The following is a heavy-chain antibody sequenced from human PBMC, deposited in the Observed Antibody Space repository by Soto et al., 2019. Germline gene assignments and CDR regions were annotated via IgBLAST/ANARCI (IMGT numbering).Heavy chain of an antibody. CDR2: IYRSGAT. D-gene: IGHD3-10*01. CDR1: GLTVTSNY. J-gene: IGHJ6*02. V-gene: IGHV3-53*01. CDR3: ARDSGMIRGSYGVDV. Sequence: GGSLRLSCAASGLTVTSNYLTWVRQAPGKGLEWVSVIYRSGATYYPDSLRGRFTASRDYSHNTLYLQMDSLRVEDTAVYYCARDSGMIRGSYGVDVWGPGTTVTVSS.